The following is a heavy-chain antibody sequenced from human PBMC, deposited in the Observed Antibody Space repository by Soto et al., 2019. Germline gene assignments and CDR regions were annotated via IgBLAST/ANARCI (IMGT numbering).Heavy chain of an antibody. CDR2: IASHDGST. D-gene: IGHD3-22*01. J-gene: IGHJ4*02. CDR3: WRNDGDDSTNF. CDR1: GYTFTSYG. V-gene: IGHV1-18*04. Sequence: VSVKVSCKASGYTFTSYGLNWVRRAPGQGLEWMGRIASHDGSTVSAQSFQGRLTLTRDTFTNTAYLELGALTSDDTGLYFCWRNDGDDSTNFWGQGTLVTVSS.